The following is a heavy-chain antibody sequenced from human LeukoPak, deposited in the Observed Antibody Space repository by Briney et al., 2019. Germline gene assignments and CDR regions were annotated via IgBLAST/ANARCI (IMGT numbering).Heavy chain of an antibody. V-gene: IGHV3-23*01. J-gene: IGHJ4*02. CDR3: ARDGGLTKYYYDSSGSGY. CDR2: ISGSGGST. D-gene: IGHD3-22*01. Sequence: GGSLRLSCAASGFTFSSYAMSWVRQAPGKGLEWFSSISGSGGSTYYADSVKGRFTISRDNSKNTLYLQMNSLRAEDTAVYYCARDGGLTKYYYDSSGSGYWGQGTLVTVSS. CDR1: GFTFSSYA.